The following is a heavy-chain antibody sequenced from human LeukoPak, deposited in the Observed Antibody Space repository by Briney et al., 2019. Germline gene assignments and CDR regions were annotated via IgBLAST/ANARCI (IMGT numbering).Heavy chain of an antibody. CDR2: IDYSEST. J-gene: IGHJ2*01. Sequence: SETLSLTCTVSGGSISTYYWSWIRQPPGKGLEWIGYIDYSESTNYNPSLKSRVTISVDTSKNQFSLKLTSVTAADTAVYYCARGNPFDLWGRGTLVTVSS. V-gene: IGHV4-59*01. CDR3: ARGNPFDL. CDR1: GGSISTYY.